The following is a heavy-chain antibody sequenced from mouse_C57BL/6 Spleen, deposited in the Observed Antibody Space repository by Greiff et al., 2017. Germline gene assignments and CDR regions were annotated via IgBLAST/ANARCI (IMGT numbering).Heavy chain of an antibody. CDR2: IYPGSGST. D-gene: IGHD1-1*01. CDR1: GYTFTSYW. Sequence: QVQLQQPGAELVKPGASVKMSCKASGYTFTSYWITWVKQRPGQGLEWIGDIYPGSGSTNYNEKFKSKATLTVDTSSSPAYMQLSSLTSEDSAVYDCAREEREVVARYFDVWGTGTTVTVSS. J-gene: IGHJ1*03. CDR3: AREEREVVARYFDV. V-gene: IGHV1-55*01.